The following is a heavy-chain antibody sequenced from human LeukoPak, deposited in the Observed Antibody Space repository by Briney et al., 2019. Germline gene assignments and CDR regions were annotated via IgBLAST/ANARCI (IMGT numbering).Heavy chain of an antibody. Sequence: RASETLSLTCTVSGGSISSYYWSWIRQPPGKGLEWIGYIYYSGSTNYNPSLKSRVTISVDTSKNQFSLKLSSVTAADTAVYYCARAGYSSSWLDYWGQGTLVTVPS. V-gene: IGHV4-59*01. J-gene: IGHJ4*02. CDR1: GGSISSYY. CDR3: ARAGYSSSWLDY. CDR2: IYYSGST. D-gene: IGHD6-13*01.